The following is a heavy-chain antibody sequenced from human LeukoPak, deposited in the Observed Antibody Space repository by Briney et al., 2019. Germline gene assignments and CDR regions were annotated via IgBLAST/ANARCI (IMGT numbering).Heavy chain of an antibody. D-gene: IGHD6-19*01. V-gene: IGHV3-21*01. CDR3: ARDRIAVAAVDP. J-gene: IGHJ5*02. CDR2: ISSSSSYI. Sequence: GGSLRLSCAASGFTFSSYSMNWVRQAPGMGLEWVSSISSSSSYIYYADSVKGRFTISRDNAKNSLYLQMNSLRAEDTAVYYCARDRIAVAAVDPWGQGTLVTVSS. CDR1: GFTFSSYS.